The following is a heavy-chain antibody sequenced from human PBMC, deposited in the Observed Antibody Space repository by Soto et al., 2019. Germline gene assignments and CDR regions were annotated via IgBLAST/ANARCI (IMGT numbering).Heavy chain of an antibody. J-gene: IGHJ6*02. CDR1: GGSFSDYA. D-gene: IGHD3-22*01. CDR2: IIPMLGIA. V-gene: IGHV1-69*01. Sequence: QVQLVQSGAEVKKPGSSVKVSCQASGGSFSDYAISWVRQAPGQGLEGMGGIIPMLGIADNAQKFQGRVIITADEYTSTVYMELSSLRSEDTAVYYCARDGDYYDSSGFQRDYHYYGMDVWGQGTTVTVAS. CDR3: ARDGDYYDSSGFQRDYHYYGMDV.